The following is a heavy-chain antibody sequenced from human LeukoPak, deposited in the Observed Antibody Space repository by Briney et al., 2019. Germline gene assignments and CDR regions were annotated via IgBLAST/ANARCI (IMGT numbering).Heavy chain of an antibody. CDR1: GFTFSSYA. CDR2: MSSSGGTT. D-gene: IGHD6-13*01. Sequence: SGGSLRLSCAASGFTFSSYAMTWVRQAPGKGLEWVSAMSSSGGTTYYADSVKGRFAISRDNSKNTLYLQMSSLRTEDTALYYCAKVQQLATIYYFDYWGQGSLVTVSS. J-gene: IGHJ4*02. V-gene: IGHV3-23*01. CDR3: AKVQQLATIYYFDY.